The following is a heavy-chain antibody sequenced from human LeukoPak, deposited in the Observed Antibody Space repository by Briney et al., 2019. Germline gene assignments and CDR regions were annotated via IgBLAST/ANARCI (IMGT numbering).Heavy chain of an antibody. J-gene: IGHJ4*02. CDR2: IRSSSSSI. V-gene: IGHV3-21*01. D-gene: IGHD5-12*01. CDR3: ARGAATIPGDY. Sequence: PGGSLRLSCAASGFTFSIYNMNWVRQAPGKGLEWVSYIRSSSSSIYYADSVKGRFTISRDNAKNSLYLQMNSLRAEDTAVYYCARGAATIPGDYWGQGTLVTVSS. CDR1: GFTFSIYN.